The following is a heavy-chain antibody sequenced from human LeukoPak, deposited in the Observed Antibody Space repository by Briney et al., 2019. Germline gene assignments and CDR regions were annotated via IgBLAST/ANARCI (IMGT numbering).Heavy chain of an antibody. J-gene: IGHJ6*03. CDR3: ARAVDISYYYYMDV. CDR1: GLTFSSYS. CDR2: ISSSSSTI. V-gene: IGHV3-48*01. D-gene: IGHD5-12*01. Sequence: PGGSLRLSGAASGLTFSSYSMNWVRQAPGKGLEWVSYISSSSSTIYYADSVKGRFTISRDNAKNSLYLQMNSLRAEDTAVYYCARAVDISYYYYMDVWGKGTTVTVSS.